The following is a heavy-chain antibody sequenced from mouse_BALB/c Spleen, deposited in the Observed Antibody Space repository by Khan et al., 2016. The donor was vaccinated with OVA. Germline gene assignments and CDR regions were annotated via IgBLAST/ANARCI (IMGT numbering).Heavy chain of an antibody. CDR1: GYTFTSYW. V-gene: IGHV1S132*01. Sequence: QVQLQQSGAELVKPGASVKLSCKTSGYTFTSYWIQWVKQRPGQGLGWIGQIFPGTGTTYYNENFKGKATLTVDTSSNTAYMQCSSLTSKYSAFYFCARGYFGNYEFAYWGQGTLVTVSP. CDR3: ARGYFGNYEFAY. CDR2: IFPGTGTT. J-gene: IGHJ3*01. D-gene: IGHD2-1*01.